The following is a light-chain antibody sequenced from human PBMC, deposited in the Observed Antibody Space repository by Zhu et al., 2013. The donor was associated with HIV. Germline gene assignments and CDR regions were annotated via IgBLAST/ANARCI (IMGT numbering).Light chain of an antibody. CDR2: RNN. V-gene: IGLV1-47*01. CDR3: QSYDSSLTVYV. CDR1: SSNIGSNY. J-gene: IGLJ1*01. Sequence: QSVLTQPPSASGTPGQRVTVSCSGSSSNIGSNYVYWYQQLPGAAPKLLVYRNNQRPSGIPDRFSGSKSGTSASLAISGLRSEDEADYYCQSYDSSLTVYVFGTGTKVTVL.